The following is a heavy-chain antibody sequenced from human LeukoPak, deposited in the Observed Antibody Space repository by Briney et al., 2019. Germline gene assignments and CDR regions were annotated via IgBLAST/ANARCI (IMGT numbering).Heavy chain of an antibody. J-gene: IGHJ6*02. V-gene: IGHV4-34*01. D-gene: IGHD6-19*01. Sequence: PSETLSLTCAVYGGSFSGYYWSWIRQPPGKGLEWIGEINHSGSTNYNPSLKSRVTISVDTSKNQFSLKLSSVTAADTAVYYCARDALYSSGWYQVRGMDVWGQGTTVTVSS. CDR3: ARDALYSSGWYQVRGMDV. CDR1: GGSFSGYY. CDR2: INHSGST.